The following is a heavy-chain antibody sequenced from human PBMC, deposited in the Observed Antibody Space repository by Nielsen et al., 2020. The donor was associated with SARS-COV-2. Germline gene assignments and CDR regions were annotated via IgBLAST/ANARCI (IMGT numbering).Heavy chain of an antibody. CDR2: IDPSDSYI. CDR3: ARHSNYYGSGTMSGWFDP. D-gene: IGHD3-10*01. J-gene: IGHJ5*02. Sequence: GESLKISCKASGDGLSSYWISWVRQMHGKGPEWMGRIDPSDSYINYSPSFQGHATISADKSISTAYLQWSSLKASDTAMYYCARHSNYYGSGTMSGWFDPWGPGTLVTVSS. V-gene: IGHV5-10-1*01. CDR1: GDGLSSYW.